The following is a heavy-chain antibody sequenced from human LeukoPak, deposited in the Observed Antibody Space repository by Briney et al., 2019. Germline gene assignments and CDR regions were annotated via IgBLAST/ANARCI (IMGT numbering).Heavy chain of an antibody. CDR2: IYHSGST. CDR1: GGSMSSSNW. Sequence: SETLSLTCAVSGGSMSSSNWWSWVRQPPGKGLEWIGEIYHSGSTNYNPSLKSRVTISVDKSKNQFSLKLSSVTAADTAVYYCARSPYGDWAYDYFDYWGQGTLVTVSS. D-gene: IGHD4-17*01. J-gene: IGHJ4*02. V-gene: IGHV4-4*02. CDR3: ARSPYGDWAYDYFDY.